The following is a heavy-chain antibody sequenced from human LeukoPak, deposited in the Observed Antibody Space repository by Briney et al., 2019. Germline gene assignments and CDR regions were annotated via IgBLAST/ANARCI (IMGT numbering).Heavy chain of an antibody. CDR2: MSYSGNT. J-gene: IGHJ5*02. CDR1: GASISSQF. CDR3: ARFSSGSNWFDA. Sequence: PSETLSLTCTVSGASISSQFWSWIRQPPGKRPEYIGYMSYSGNTNYNPSLKSQVTISLDTSKNQFSLKLSSLTAADTAVYYCARFSSGSNWFDAWGQGTLVTVSS. V-gene: IGHV4-59*11. D-gene: IGHD2-8*01.